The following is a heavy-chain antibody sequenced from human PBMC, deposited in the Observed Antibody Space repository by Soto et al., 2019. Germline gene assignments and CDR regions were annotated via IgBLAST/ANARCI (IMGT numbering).Heavy chain of an antibody. D-gene: IGHD5-12*01. J-gene: IGHJ4*02. Sequence: SVKVSCKASGGTFSSYAISWVRQAPGQGLEWMGGIIPIFGTANYAQKFQGRVTITADESTSTAYMELNSLRSEDSAVYYCARGGPELATIGSFDYWGQGTLVTVSS. V-gene: IGHV1-69*13. CDR1: GGTFSSYA. CDR2: IIPIFGTA. CDR3: ARGGPELATIGSFDY.